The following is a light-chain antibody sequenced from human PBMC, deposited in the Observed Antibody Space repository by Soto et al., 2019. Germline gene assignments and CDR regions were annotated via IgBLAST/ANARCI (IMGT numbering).Light chain of an antibody. CDR3: QHYTNWPLT. CDR2: GAS. Sequence: EIVMTQSPGTLSVSPGERVTLSCRASHSVSSRLAWYQEKPGQAPRLLIYGASTRATGLPARFSGSGSGTEFTLTISSLQSEDFAVYYCQHYTNWPLTFGGGTKVEIK. V-gene: IGKV3-15*01. J-gene: IGKJ4*01. CDR1: HSVSSR.